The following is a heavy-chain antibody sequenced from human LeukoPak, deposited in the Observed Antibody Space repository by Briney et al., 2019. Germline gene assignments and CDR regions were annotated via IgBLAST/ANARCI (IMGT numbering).Heavy chain of an antibody. J-gene: IGHJ5*02. Sequence: SETLSLTCTVSGXSISSSYYYWGWIRQPPGKGLEWIGNIRYGVSTYYNPSLKSRVTISVDTSKNHFSLSLSSVTAADTAVYYCARVGSYNWYGWFDPWGQGTLVTVSS. V-gene: IGHV4-39*02. D-gene: IGHD1-1*01. CDR3: ARVGSYNWYGWFDP. CDR1: GXSISSSYYY. CDR2: IRYGVST.